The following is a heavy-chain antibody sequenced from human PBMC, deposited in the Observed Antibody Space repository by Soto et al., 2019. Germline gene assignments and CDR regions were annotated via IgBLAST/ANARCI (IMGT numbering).Heavy chain of an antibody. CDR2: IYYSGST. CDR1: GGSISSYY. Sequence: QVQLQESGPGLVKPSETLSLTCTVSGGSISSYYWSWIRQPPGKGLEWIGYIYYSGSTNYNPSLKSRVTLAVDTSKNQFSLKLSSVTAADTAVYYCARLLFGAANWFDPWGQGTLVTVSS. J-gene: IGHJ5*02. V-gene: IGHV4-59*01. CDR3: ARLLFGAANWFDP. D-gene: IGHD3-10*01.